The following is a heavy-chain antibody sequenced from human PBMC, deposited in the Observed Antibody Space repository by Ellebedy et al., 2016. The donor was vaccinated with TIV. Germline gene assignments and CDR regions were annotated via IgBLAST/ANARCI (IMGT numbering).Heavy chain of an antibody. D-gene: IGHD3-3*01. J-gene: IGHJ6*02. V-gene: IGHV1-69*06. CDR2: IIPIFGTA. CDR3: ARENRITIFGVVISGMDV. Sequence: SVKVSXXASGGTFSSYAISWVRQAPGQGLEWMGGIIPIFGTANYAQKFQGRVTITADKSTSTAYMELSSLRSEDTAVYYCARENRITIFGVVISGMDVWGQGTTVTVSS. CDR1: GGTFSSYA.